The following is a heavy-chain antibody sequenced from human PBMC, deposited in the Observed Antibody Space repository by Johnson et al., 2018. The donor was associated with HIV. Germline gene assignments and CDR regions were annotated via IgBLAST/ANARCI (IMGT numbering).Heavy chain of an antibody. D-gene: IGHD3-22*01. CDR1: GFTFSSYA. Sequence: MQLVESGGGLVQPGGSLRLSCAASGFTFSSYAMSWVRQAPGKGLEWVSGISASGGSTYDADSVTGRFTISRDNSKNTLYLQMNSLRAEDTAVYYCARGRPNYYDSSGRYVPVAFDIWGQGTMVTVSS. V-gene: IGHV3-23*04. J-gene: IGHJ3*02. CDR2: ISASGGST. CDR3: ARGRPNYYDSSGRYVPVAFDI.